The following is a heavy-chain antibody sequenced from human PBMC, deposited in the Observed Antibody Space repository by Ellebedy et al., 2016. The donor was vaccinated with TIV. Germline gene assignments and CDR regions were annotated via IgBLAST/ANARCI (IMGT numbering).Heavy chain of an antibody. CDR2: FATDSGDA. J-gene: IGHJ4*02. CDR3: AREFVDLLLS. CDR1: GYTFTNYG. Sequence: AASVKVSCKASGYTFTNYGITWARQAPGQGLEWMGWFATDSGDATYAQRLQGRVMMTTDTSTRTAYMELRSLTSDDTAVYYCAREFVDLLLSWGQGTLVTVSS. D-gene: IGHD3-10*01. V-gene: IGHV1-18*04.